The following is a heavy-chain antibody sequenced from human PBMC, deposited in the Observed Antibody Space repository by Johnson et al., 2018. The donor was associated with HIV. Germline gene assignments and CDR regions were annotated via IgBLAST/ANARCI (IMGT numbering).Heavy chain of an antibody. J-gene: IGHJ3*01. CDR3: ARDGKYSSIGPDAFDV. D-gene: IGHD6-13*01. CDR2: ISGSGGST. Sequence: RQAPGKGLEWVSAISGSGGSTYYADSVKGRFTISRDHSENTLYLQMNSLRPEDTAVYFCARDGKYSSIGPDAFDVWGQGTMVTVSS. V-gene: IGHV3-23*01.